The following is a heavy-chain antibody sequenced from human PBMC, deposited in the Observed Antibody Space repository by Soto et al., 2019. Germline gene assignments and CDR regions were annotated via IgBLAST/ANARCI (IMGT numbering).Heavy chain of an antibody. CDR2: IIPIFGTA. V-gene: IGHV1-69*01. D-gene: IGHD2-8*01. J-gene: IGHJ6*02. CDR1: GGTFSSYA. CDR3: ARGCTNGVCYVYYYGMDV. Sequence: QVQLVQSGAEVKKPGSSVKVSCKASGGTFSSYAISWVRQAPGQGLEWMGGIIPIFGTANYAQKFQGRVTITADESKSTAYLEMSSLRSEDTAVYYCARGCTNGVCYVYYYGMDVWGQGTTVTVSS.